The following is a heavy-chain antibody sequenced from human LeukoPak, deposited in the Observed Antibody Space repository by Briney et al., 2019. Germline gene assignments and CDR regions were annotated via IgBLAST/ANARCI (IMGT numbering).Heavy chain of an antibody. CDR2: IPPDGIKK. V-gene: IGHV3-30*04. D-gene: IGHD3-10*01. J-gene: IGHJ5*02. Sequence: GGSLRLSRAASGFSFSSYAIHWVRQAPGKGLAWVAVIPPDGIKKYYAHSVKGRFTTSTDNSKNTLYLQMNSLRGEDTAGYYCARESEKNYYDSNLICFDPWGQGTLVTVSS. CDR3: ARESEKNYYDSNLICFDP. CDR1: GFSFSSYA.